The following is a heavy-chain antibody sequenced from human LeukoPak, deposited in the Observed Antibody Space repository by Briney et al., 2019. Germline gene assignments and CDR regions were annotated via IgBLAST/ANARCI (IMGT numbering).Heavy chain of an antibody. CDR2: MNPDGSIR. V-gene: IGHV3-7*01. Sequence: GGSLRLSCAVSGFTSSSYWMSWVRQAPGKGLEWVANMNPDGSIRYYVASVKGRFTISRDNAMNSLHLQMNSLKVEDTAVYYCARGVGGDWFPDNWGQGTLVTVSS. CDR1: GFTSSSYW. J-gene: IGHJ4*02. D-gene: IGHD3/OR15-3a*01. CDR3: ARGVGGDWFPDN.